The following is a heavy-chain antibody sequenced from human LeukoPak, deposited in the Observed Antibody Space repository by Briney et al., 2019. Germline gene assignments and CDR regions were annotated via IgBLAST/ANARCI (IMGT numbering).Heavy chain of an antibody. CDR2: ISYIGAHR. CDR3: VRHVHPPPREITPGD. CDR1: GFIFSGYG. Sequence: PGGSLRLSCAGSGFIFSGYGIHWVRQAPGKGLEWVGVISYIGAHRYYANSVRGRFTISRDNFQSSVFLQMDSLGVEDTAVYYCVRHVHPPPREITPGDWGQGTLVIVDS. J-gene: IGHJ4*02. V-gene: IGHV3-30*03. D-gene: IGHD1-14*01.